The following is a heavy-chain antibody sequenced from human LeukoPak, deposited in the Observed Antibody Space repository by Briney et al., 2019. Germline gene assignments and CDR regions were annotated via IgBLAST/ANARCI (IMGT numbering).Heavy chain of an antibody. V-gene: IGHV4-59*08. J-gene: IGHJ5*02. CDR2: IYYSGST. CDR1: GGSISSYY. D-gene: IGHD3-10*01. Sequence: PSETLSLTCTVSGGSISSYYWSWIRQPPGKGLEWIGYIYYSGSTNYNPSLKSRVTISVDTSKNQFSLKLSSVTAADTAVYYCARVLTISYGSGGRSNWFDPWGQGTLDTVSS. CDR3: ARVLTISYGSGGRSNWFDP.